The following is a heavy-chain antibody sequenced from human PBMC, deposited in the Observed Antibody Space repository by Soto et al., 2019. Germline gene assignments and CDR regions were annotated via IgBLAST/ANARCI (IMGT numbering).Heavy chain of an antibody. D-gene: IGHD6-19*01. V-gene: IGHV4-39*01. CDR2: IYYSGNT. CDR3: ARTFGWYEVDS. CDR1: GGSISSSSYY. J-gene: IGHJ4*02. Sequence: PSETLSLTCTVSGGSISSSSYYWGWIRQPPGKGLEWIGSIYYSGNTYYNPSLKSRVTISVDTSKNQFSLKLSSVTAADTAAYYCARTFGWYEVDSWGQGILVTVS.